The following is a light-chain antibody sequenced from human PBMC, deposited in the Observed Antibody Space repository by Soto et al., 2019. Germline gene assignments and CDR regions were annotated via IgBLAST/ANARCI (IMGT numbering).Light chain of an antibody. J-gene: IGKJ1*01. V-gene: IGKV3-20*01. CDR3: QQYGSSYPWT. CDR2: GAS. CDR1: QTVSSNY. Sequence: DIILTQSPDTLSISPGERATLSCRASQTVSSNYLAWCQQRPGQAPRLLIYGASTRAAGIPDRFSGSGSGTDFTLTIRRLEPEDFAVYYCQQYGSSYPWTFGQGTKVDIK.